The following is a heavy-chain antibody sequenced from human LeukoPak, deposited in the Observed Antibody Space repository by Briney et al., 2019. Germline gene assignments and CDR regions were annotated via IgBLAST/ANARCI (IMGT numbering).Heavy chain of an antibody. CDR2: IWYDGSNK. J-gene: IGHJ5*02. CDR1: GFTFSSYG. CDR3: ARDQYTNSGNWFDP. Sequence: PGGSLRLSCAASGFTFSSYGMHWVRQAPGKGLEWVAVIWYDGSNKYYADSVKGRFTISRDNSKNTLYLQVNSLRAEDTAVYFCARDQYTNSGNWFDPWGQGTLVTVSS. V-gene: IGHV3-33*01. D-gene: IGHD7-27*01.